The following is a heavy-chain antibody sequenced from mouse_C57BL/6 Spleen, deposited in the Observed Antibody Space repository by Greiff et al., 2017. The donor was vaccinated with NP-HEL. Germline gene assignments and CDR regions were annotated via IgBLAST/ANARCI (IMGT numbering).Heavy chain of an antibody. D-gene: IGHD3-1*01. J-gene: IGHJ4*01. CDR2: ISDGGSYT. CDR3: ARDTGTDYAMDY. V-gene: IGHV5-4*01. CDR1: GFTFSSYA. Sequence: EVQVVESGGGLVKPGGSLKLSCAASGFTFSSYAMSWVRQTPEKRLEWVATISDGGSYTYYPDNVKGRFTISRDNAKNNLYLQMSHLKSEDTAMYYCARDTGTDYAMDYWGQRTSVTVSS.